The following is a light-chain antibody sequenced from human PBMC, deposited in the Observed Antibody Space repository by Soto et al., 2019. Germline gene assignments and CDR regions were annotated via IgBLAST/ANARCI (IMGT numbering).Light chain of an antibody. Sequence: QSVLTQPPSVSGAPGQRVTISCTGSSSNIGAGFDVHWYRQLPGTAPKLLIYDNNNRPSGVPDRFSGSKSGTSASLAITGLQAEDEDEYYCQSYDSSLSVVVFGTGTKVTVL. CDR3: QSYDSSLSVVV. V-gene: IGLV1-40*01. CDR1: SSNIGAGFD. J-gene: IGLJ1*01. CDR2: DNN.